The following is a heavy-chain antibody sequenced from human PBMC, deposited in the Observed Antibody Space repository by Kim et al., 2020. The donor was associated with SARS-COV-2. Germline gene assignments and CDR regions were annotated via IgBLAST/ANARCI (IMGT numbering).Heavy chain of an antibody. D-gene: IGHD5-18*01. CDR3: ARDWGGYSYFDY. Sequence: SETLSLTCTVSGGSISSGGYYWSWIRQHPGKGLEWIGYIYYSGSTYYNPSLKSRVTISVDTSKNQFSLKLSSVTAADTAVYYCARDWGGYSYFDYWGQGTLVTVSS. CDR2: IYYSGST. V-gene: IGHV4-31*03. J-gene: IGHJ4*02. CDR1: GGSISSGGYY.